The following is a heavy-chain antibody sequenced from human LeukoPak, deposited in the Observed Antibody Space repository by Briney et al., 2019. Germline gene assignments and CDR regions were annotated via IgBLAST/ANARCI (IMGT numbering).Heavy chain of an antibody. V-gene: IGHV1-18*01. CDR3: XXXXVLTRYYYGSGSPFDY. CDR1: GYTFTSYG. J-gene: IGHJ4*02. D-gene: IGHD3-10*01. CDR2: ISAYNGNT. Sequence: ASVKVSCKASGYTFTSYGISWVRQAPGQGLEWMGWISAYNGNTNYAQTLQGRVTMTTDTSTSTAYMELRSLRSDDTAVYYCXXXXVLTRYYYGSGSPFDYWGQGTLVTVSS.